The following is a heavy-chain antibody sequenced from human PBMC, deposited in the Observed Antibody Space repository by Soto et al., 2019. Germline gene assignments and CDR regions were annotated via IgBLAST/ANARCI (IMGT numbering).Heavy chain of an antibody. Sequence: PGGSLRLSCVASGFTFSNFAMTWVRQPPGKGLEWVSVISDSGDTTFHADSVKGRSTISRDNSKKTVYLQMNSLRAEDTAVYYCAKAARATTLYNFDFWGQGTLVTVSS. V-gene: IGHV3-23*01. CDR3: AKAARATTLYNFDF. CDR2: ISDSGDTT. J-gene: IGHJ4*01. D-gene: IGHD1-26*01. CDR1: GFTFSNFA.